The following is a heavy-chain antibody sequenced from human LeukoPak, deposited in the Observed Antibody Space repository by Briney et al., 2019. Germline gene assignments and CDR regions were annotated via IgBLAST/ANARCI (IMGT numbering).Heavy chain of an antibody. D-gene: IGHD5-18*01. CDR2: IHSGGTT. CDR1: GGSISDDY. V-gene: IGHV4-4*07. J-gene: IGHJ6*03. CDR3: ARDNGSGYTYGYEHYYYYIDV. Sequence: SETLSLTCTVSGGSISDDYFTWIREPAGKGVEWIGRIHSGGTTNYNPSLMSRVTLSIDTSKKQISLRLTSMTAADTALYYCARDNGSGYTYGYEHYYYYIDVWGKGTTVTVSS.